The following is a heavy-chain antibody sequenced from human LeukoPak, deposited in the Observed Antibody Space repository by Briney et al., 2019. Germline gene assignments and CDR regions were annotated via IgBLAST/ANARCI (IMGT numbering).Heavy chain of an antibody. V-gene: IGHV4-59*01. Sequence: SETLSLTCTVSGGSISSYYWSWIRQPPGKGLEWIGYIYYSGSTNYNPSLKSRVTISVDTSKNQFSLKLSSVTAADTAVYYCARGDEDYYDSSGYYSWGQGTLVTVSS. CDR1: GGSISSYY. CDR2: IYYSGST. D-gene: IGHD3-22*01. J-gene: IGHJ4*02. CDR3: ARGDEDYYDSSGYYS.